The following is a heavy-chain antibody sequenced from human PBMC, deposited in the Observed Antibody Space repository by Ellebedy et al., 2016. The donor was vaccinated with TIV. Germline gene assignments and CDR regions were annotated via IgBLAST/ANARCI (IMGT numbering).Heavy chain of an antibody. D-gene: IGHD4-23*01. CDR1: GGSISSGSYY. V-gene: IGHV4-31*03. CDR2: MSYSGRT. J-gene: IGHJ4*02. CDR3: ASQGGDYGGLGYFDN. Sequence: LRLXCTVSGGSISSGSYYWGWSRQHPGKGLEWIGYMSYSGRTYHNPSLKSRVTISVDTSKNQFSLKLSSVTAADTAVYYCASQGGDYGGLGYFDNWGQGALVTVSS.